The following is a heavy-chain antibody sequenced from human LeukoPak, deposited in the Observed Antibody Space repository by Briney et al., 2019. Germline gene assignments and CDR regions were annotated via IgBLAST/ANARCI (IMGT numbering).Heavy chain of an antibody. CDR1: GGSISTYY. V-gene: IGHV4-59*01. CDR3: AGVGYSGYDYRGAFDI. J-gene: IGHJ3*02. Sequence: SETLSLTCTVSGGSISTYYWSWVRQPPGKGLEWIGCIYYSGSTKYNTSLKSGGTISVETSKNQFSLMRRCVAGAETAVYYYAGVGYSGYDYRGAFDIWGQGTMVTVSS. CDR2: IYYSGST. D-gene: IGHD5-12*01.